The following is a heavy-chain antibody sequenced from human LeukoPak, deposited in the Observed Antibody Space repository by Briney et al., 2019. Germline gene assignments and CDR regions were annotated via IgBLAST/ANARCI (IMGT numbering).Heavy chain of an antibody. CDR3: ARGAVRGGTNFDY. Sequence: SQTLSLNCAISGDSVAGSPAVWNWIRQSPSRDLEWLGRAYYRSKWYIDYAVSVKGRITITPDTSKNQFSLQLNSVTPEDTAVYYCARGAVRGGTNFDYWGQGTLVTVSS. CDR1: GDSVAGSPAV. V-gene: IGHV6-1*01. J-gene: IGHJ4*02. D-gene: IGHD3-10*01. CDR2: AYYRSKWYI.